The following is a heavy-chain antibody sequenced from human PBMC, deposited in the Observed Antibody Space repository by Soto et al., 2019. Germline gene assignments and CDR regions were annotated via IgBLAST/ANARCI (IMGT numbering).Heavy chain of an antibody. CDR1: GGTFSSYA. V-gene: IGHV1-69*06. CDR3: AKIAAAGYYYYGMDV. CDR2: IIHIFGTA. J-gene: IGHJ6*02. Sequence: QVQLVQSGAGVKKPGASVKVSCKASGGTFSSYAISWVRQAPGQGLEWMGGIIHIFGTANYAQKFQGRVTITADKSTSTAYMELSSLRSEDTAVYYCAKIAAAGYYYYGMDVWGQGTTVTVSS. D-gene: IGHD6-13*01.